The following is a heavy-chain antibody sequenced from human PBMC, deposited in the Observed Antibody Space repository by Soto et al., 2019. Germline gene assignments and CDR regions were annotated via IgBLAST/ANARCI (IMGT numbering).Heavy chain of an antibody. CDR1: GFTFSSYW. D-gene: IGHD3-10*01. CDR2: IKQDGSEK. Sequence: EVQLVESGGGLVQPGGSLRLSCAASGFTFSSYWMSWVRQAPGKGLEWVANIKQDGSEKYYVDSVKGRFTISRDNAKNSLYLQMNSLRAEDTAVYYCARSQNLSLWFGEADFDYWGQGTLVTVSS. V-gene: IGHV3-7*01. CDR3: ARSQNLSLWFGEADFDY. J-gene: IGHJ4*02.